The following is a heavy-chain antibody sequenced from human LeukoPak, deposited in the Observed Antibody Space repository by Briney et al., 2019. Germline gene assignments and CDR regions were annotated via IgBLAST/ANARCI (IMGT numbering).Heavy chain of an antibody. D-gene: IGHD6-19*01. CDR2: IYHSGST. CDR1: GYSISSGYY. V-gene: IGHV4-38-2*02. J-gene: IGHJ4*02. Sequence: SETLSLTCTVSGYSISSGYYWGWIRQPPGKGLEWIGSIYHSGSTYYNPSLKSRVTISVDTSKNQFSLKLSSVTAADTAVYYCARDRRGSGWYGPLGYWGQGTLVTVSS. CDR3: ARDRRGSGWYGPLGY.